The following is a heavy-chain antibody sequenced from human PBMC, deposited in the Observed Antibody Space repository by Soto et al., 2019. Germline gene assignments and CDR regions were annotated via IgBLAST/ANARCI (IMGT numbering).Heavy chain of an antibody. CDR2: ISTDGKTT. Sequence: GGSLSLSCSASGFTFINYAMTWVRHSRGQGLEWVSVISTDGKTTNYADSVQGRFTISRDNSRNTLYLQMNSLRVDDSAIYYCAQYTCPTSTCNRWFDPWGQGTPVTVSS. CDR3: AQYTCPTSTCNRWFDP. V-gene: IGHV3-23*01. CDR1: GFTFINYA. J-gene: IGHJ5*02. D-gene: IGHD1-26*01.